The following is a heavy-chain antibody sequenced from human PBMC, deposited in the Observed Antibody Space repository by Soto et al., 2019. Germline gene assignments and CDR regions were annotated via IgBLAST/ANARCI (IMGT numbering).Heavy chain of an antibody. D-gene: IGHD6-13*01. V-gene: IGHV3-15*07. J-gene: IGHJ6*02. CDR2: IKSKTDGGTT. Sequence: EVQLVESGGGLVKPGGSLRLSCAASGFTFSNAWMNWVRQAPGKGLEWVGRIKSKTDGGTTDYAAPVKGRFTISRDDSKNTLYLQMNSLTTEDTAVYYCTIEHAAAAGQLREIRYYYYGMDVWGQGTTVTVSS. CDR1: GFTFSNAW. CDR3: TIEHAAAAGQLREIRYYYYGMDV.